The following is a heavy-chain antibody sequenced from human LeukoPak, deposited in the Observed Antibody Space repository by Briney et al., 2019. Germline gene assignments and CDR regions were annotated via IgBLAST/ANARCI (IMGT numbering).Heavy chain of an antibody. CDR1: GYTFTAYY. CDR2: INPNSGGT. Sequence: ASVKVSCKASGYTFTAYYIHWVRQAPGQGLEWMGWINPNSGGTNFAQKFQGRVTMTGDTSISTAYMEMSRVTSDDTAVYYCVPGFLGTAMVTTLRDYGGQGTLVTVST. CDR3: VPGFLGTAMVTTLRDY. D-gene: IGHD5-18*01. V-gene: IGHV1-2*02. J-gene: IGHJ4*02.